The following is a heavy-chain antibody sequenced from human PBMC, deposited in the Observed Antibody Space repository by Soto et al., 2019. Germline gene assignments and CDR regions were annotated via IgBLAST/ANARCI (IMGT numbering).Heavy chain of an antibody. CDR1: GYTFSTYG. CDR2: ISAYNGNT. V-gene: IGHV1-18*01. CDR3: ARGAYCSGGSCPKRPFDY. Sequence: GASVKVSCKASGYTFSTYGFSWVRQAPGQGLEWMGWISAYNGNTNYAQKLQGRVTMTTDTSTSTAYMELRSLRSDDTAVYYCARGAYCSGGSCPKRPFDYWDQGTLVTVSS. D-gene: IGHD2-15*01. J-gene: IGHJ4*02.